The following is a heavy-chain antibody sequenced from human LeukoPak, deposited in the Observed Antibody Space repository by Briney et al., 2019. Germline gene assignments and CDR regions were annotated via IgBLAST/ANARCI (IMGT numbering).Heavy chain of an antibody. D-gene: IGHD6-13*01. CDR1: GFTFSGYV. V-gene: IGHV3-74*01. CDR2: INTDGSST. Sequence: GGSLRLSCAASGFTFSGYVMTWARQAPGKGLVWVSRINTDGSSTSYADSVKGRFTISRDNAKNTLYLQMNSLRAEDTAVYYCAIALLVAAAGTTYDYWGQGTLVTVSS. J-gene: IGHJ4*02. CDR3: AIALLVAAAGTTYDY.